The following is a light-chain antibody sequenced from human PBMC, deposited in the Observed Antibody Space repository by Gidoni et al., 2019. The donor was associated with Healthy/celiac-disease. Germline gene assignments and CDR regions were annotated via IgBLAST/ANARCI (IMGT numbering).Light chain of an antibody. CDR3: QAWDSSTAV. CDR1: KLGDKY. Sequence: SYEVTQPPSVSVSPGQTASITCSGDKLGDKYACWYQQKPGQSPVLVIPERFSGSNSENTATLTISGTQAMDEADYYCQAWDSSTAVFGGGTKLTVL. J-gene: IGLJ2*01. V-gene: IGLV3-1*01.